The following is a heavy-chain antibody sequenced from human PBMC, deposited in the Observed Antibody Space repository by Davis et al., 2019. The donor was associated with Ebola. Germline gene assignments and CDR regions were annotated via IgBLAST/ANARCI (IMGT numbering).Heavy chain of an antibody. CDR2: ITSNGYI. J-gene: IGHJ5*02. CDR3: ASGLRGYSYGNWFDT. V-gene: IGHV3-21*01. CDR1: GFTFSSHW. Sequence: GESLKISCEGSGFTFSSHWMTWVRQAPGKGLEWVSSITSNGYIYYADSVKGRFTISRDNAKSSLYLQMNSLRAEDTAVYYCASGLRGYSYGNWFDTWGQGTLVTVSS. D-gene: IGHD5-18*01.